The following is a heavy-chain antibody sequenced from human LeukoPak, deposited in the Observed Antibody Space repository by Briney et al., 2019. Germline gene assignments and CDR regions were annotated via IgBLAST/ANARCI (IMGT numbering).Heavy chain of an antibody. D-gene: IGHD5-12*01. Sequence: GASAKVSCKASGYTFTGYYMHWVRQAPGQGLEWMGWINPNSGGTNYAQKFQGRVTMTRDTSISTAYMELSRLRSDDTAVYYCARGARAYSGYDWDNWFDPWGQGTLVTVSS. J-gene: IGHJ5*02. CDR3: ARGARAYSGYDWDNWFDP. CDR2: INPNSGGT. CDR1: GYTFTGYY. V-gene: IGHV1-2*02.